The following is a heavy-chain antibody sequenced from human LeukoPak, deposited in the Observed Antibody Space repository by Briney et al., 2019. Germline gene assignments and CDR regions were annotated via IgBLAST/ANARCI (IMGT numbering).Heavy chain of an antibody. V-gene: IGHV1-18*04. CDR1: GYTFTSYG. Sequence: ASVKVSCKASGYTFTSYGISWVRQAPGQGLEWMGWISAYNGNTNYAQKLQGRVTMTTDTSTSTAYTELRSLRSDDTAVYYCARDPEVVATYYYYGMDVWGKGTTVTVSS. CDR3: ARDPEVVATYYYYGMDV. CDR2: ISAYNGNT. J-gene: IGHJ6*04. D-gene: IGHD5-12*01.